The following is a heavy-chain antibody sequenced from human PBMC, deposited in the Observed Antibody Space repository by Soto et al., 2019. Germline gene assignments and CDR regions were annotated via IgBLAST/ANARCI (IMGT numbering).Heavy chain of an antibody. CDR1: GNTFTYRY. J-gene: IGHJ4*02. D-gene: IGHD1-26*01. CDR3: ASGGAGSGPFPRELPAH. Sequence: GASVKVSCKALGNTFTYRYLHWVRQAPGQALEWMGWITPFSGDVHYAQKFQERVTITRDRSINTAYMRMSSLRSEDTAMYYCASGGAGSGPFPRELPAHSGQRTLVPVSS. CDR2: ITPFSGDV. V-gene: IGHV1-45*02.